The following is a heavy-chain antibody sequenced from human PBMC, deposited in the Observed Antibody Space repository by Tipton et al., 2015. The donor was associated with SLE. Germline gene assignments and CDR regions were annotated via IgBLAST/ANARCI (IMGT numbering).Heavy chain of an antibody. D-gene: IGHD2/OR15-2a*01. V-gene: IGHV4-4*02. CDR1: GASFSSSNW. CDR3: ARRAPLYTTGPQAAFDI. CDR2: IYHSGNT. J-gene: IGHJ3*02. Sequence: VKPSGTLPLTCAVSGASFSSSNWWTWVRQPPGKGLEWIGEIYHSGNTNYNPSLKSRITISVDKSKNQFSLHLTSVTAADTAMYYCARRAPLYTTGPQAAFDIWGQGRMVTVSS.